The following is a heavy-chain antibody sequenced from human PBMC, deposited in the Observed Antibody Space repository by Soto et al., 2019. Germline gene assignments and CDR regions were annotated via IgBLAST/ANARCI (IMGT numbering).Heavy chain of an antibody. CDR1: GVSISGFY. CDR3: ARGHLWLED. CDR2: IYYSGST. J-gene: IGHJ4*02. Sequence: SETLSPTCAVSGVSISGFYWSWIRQPPGKGLEYIGYIYYSGSTYYNPSLKSRVTVSLDSSKNQFSLKLTSVTAADTAIYYCARGHLWLEDWGQGTLVTVSS. V-gene: IGHV4-59*01. D-gene: IGHD3-3*01.